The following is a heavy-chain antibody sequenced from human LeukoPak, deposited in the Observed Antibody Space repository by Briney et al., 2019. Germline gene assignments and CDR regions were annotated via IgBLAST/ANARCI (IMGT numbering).Heavy chain of an antibody. D-gene: IGHD3-16*01. J-gene: IGHJ4*02. V-gene: IGHV3-21*01. CDR1: GFTFSSYS. CDR2: ISSSSSYI. CDR3: ARDLAMGDDY. Sequence: PGGSLRLSCAASGFTFSSYSMNWVRQAPGKGLEWVSSISSSSSYIYYADSVTGRFTISRDNAKNSLYLQMNSLRAEDTAVYYCARDLAMGDDYWGQGTLVTVSS.